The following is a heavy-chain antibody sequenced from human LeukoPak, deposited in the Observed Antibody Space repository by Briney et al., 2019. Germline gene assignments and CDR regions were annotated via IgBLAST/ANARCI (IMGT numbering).Heavy chain of an antibody. CDR2: ISSSGSTI. CDR1: GFTFSSYE. Sequence: GGSLRLSCAASGFTFSSYEMNWVRQAPGKGLEWVSYISSSGSTIYYADSVKGRFTISRDNAKNSLYLQINSLRAEDTAVYYCARERKSGWLQRTYNFDYWGQGTLVTVSS. D-gene: IGHD5-24*01. J-gene: IGHJ4*02. CDR3: ARERKSGWLQRTYNFDY. V-gene: IGHV3-48*03.